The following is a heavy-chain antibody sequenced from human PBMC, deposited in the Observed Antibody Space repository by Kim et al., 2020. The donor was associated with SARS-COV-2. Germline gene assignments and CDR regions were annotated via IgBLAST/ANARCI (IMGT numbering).Heavy chain of an antibody. CDR3: AKLTYYYYMDV. Sequence: PNSGKGRVTIPRDNSKNPLYLQMNSLRDEDTAVYYCAKLTYYYYMDVWGEGTTVTVSS. V-gene: IGHV3-23*01. J-gene: IGHJ6*03.